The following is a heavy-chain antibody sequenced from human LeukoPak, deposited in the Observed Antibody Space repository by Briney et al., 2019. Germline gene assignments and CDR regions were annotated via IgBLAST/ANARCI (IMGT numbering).Heavy chain of an antibody. J-gene: IGHJ4*02. Sequence: SETLSLTCTVSGGSISSYYWSWIRQPPGKGLEWIGYIYSSGSTNYNPSLKSRVTISVDTSKNQFSLKLSSVTAADTAVYYCARRAAMVRGVINYWGQGTLVTVSS. CDR2: IYSSGST. D-gene: IGHD3-10*01. CDR1: GGSISSYY. V-gene: IGHV4-59*01. CDR3: ARRAAMVRGVINY.